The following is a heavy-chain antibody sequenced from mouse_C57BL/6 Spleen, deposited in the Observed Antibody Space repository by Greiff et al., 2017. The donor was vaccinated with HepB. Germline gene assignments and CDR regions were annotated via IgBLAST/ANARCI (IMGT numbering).Heavy chain of an antibody. CDR2: INPNYGTT. CDR3: ARGSYYYGSKSPWYFDV. Sequence: EVHLVESGPELVKPGASVKISCKASGYSFTDYNMNWVKQSNGKSLEWIGVINPNYGTTSYNQKFKGKATLTVDQSSSTAYMQLNSLTSEDSAVYYCARGSYYYGSKSPWYFDVWGTGTTVTVSS. J-gene: IGHJ1*03. CDR1: GYSFTDYN. D-gene: IGHD1-1*01. V-gene: IGHV1-39*01.